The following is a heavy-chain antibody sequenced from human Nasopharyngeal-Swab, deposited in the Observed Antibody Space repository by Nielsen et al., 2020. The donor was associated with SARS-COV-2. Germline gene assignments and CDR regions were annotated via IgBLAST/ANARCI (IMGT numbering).Heavy chain of an antibody. V-gene: IGHV1-69*13. CDR1: GGTFRNYD. Sequence: SVEVSCKTSGGTFRNYDISWVRQAPGQGLEWMGGVMPKFDTANYAQKFQDRVTITADESTSTVYLELISLTSDDTAVYYCARDSDYGDYIGWFDPWGQGTLVTVSS. CDR3: ARDSDYGDYIGWFDP. J-gene: IGHJ5*02. CDR2: VMPKFDTA. D-gene: IGHD4-17*01.